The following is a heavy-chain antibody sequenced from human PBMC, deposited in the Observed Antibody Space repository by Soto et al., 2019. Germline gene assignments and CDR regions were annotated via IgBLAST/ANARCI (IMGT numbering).Heavy chain of an antibody. CDR3: ARVGGDDFGDSGGFDY. CDR2: IYYSGRT. V-gene: IGHV4-59*01. Sequence: SETLSLTCTVSGGSIRDYFWTWIRQPPGKGLVWIGYIYYSGRTNYNPSLKSRVSISVDTSKNHFSLQLRSVTAADTAVYYCARVGGDDFGDSGGFDYWGQGTLVTVSS. D-gene: IGHD4-17*01. J-gene: IGHJ4*02. CDR1: GGSIRDYF.